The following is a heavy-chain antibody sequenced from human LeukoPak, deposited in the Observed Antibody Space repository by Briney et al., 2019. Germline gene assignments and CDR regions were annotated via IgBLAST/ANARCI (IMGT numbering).Heavy chain of an antibody. Sequence: GTSLGLSCTASGFTISGDAMHWVRQAPGKGLQWVADISFDGTNKNYADSVKGRFTISRDNSKNTLFLQMNSLTTDDTALFYCARETHDALDLWGPGTLVTVSS. CDR1: GFTISGDA. CDR2: ISFDGTNK. CDR3: ARETHDALDL. J-gene: IGHJ3*01. V-gene: IGHV3-30*04.